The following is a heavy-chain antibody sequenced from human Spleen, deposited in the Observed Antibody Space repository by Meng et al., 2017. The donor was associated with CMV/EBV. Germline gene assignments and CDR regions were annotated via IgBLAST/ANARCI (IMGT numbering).Heavy chain of an antibody. CDR2: IYSGGST. Sequence: GESLKISCAASGFTVGSNYMSWVRQAPGKGLEWVSIIYSGGSTNYADSVKGRFTISRDKSKNMLFLQMNSLRAEDTAVYYCARGNQVLYDDAFDVWGQGTMVTVSS. V-gene: IGHV3-66*02. D-gene: IGHD2-2*02. CDR3: ARGNQVLYDDAFDV. CDR1: GFTVGSNY. J-gene: IGHJ3*01.